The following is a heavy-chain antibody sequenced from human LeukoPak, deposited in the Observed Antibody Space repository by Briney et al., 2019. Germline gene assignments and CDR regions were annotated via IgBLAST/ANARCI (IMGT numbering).Heavy chain of an antibody. CDR1: GGSISSGSYY. D-gene: IGHD2-2*01. CDR3: ARGNVVVVPAAIRWFDP. CDR2: IYTSGST. Sequence: SETLSLTCTVSGGSISSGSYYWSWIRQPAGKGLEWIGCIYTSGSTNYNPSLKSRVTISVDTSKNQFSLKLSSVTAADTAVYYCARGNVVVVPAAIRWFDPWGQGTLVTVSS. V-gene: IGHV4-61*02. J-gene: IGHJ5*02.